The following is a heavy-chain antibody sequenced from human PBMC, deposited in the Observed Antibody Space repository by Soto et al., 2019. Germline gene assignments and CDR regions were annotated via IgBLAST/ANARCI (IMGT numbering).Heavy chain of an antibody. CDR1: GFTFSSYS. CDR3: ARDKRVAPARSYNWFDP. Sequence: EVQLVESGGGLVKPGGSLRLSCAASGFTFSSYSMNWVRQAPGKGLEWVSSISSSSSYIYYADSVKGRFTISRDNAKNSLYLQMNSLRAEDTAVYYCARDKRVAPARSYNWFDPWGQGTLVTVSS. D-gene: IGHD2-2*01. CDR2: ISSSSSYI. V-gene: IGHV3-21*01. J-gene: IGHJ5*02.